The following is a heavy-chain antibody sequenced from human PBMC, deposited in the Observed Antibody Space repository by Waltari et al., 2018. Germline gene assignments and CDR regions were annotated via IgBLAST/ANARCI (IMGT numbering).Heavy chain of an antibody. CDR3: ARPSTEYYYYYYYMDV. CDR1: GFTFSNYE. J-gene: IGHJ6*03. Sequence: EVQVVESGGGLVQPGGSLRLSCVASGFTFSNYEMNWVRQAPGKGLEWVSYISNSGSTTYYADSVKCRFTISRDNAKNSMYLEMDSLRAEDTAVYYCARPSTEYYYYYYYMDVWGKGTTVTVS. CDR2: ISNSGSTT. V-gene: IGHV3-48*03.